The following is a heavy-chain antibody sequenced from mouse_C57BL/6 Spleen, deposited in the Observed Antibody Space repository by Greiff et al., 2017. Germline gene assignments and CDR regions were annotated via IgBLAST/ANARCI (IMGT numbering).Heavy chain of an antibody. V-gene: IGHV15-2*01. D-gene: IGHD2-5*01. CDR1: DSEVFPIAY. CDR2: ILPSIGRT. Sequence: VKLQESGSELRSPGSSVKLSCKDFDSEVFPIAYMSWVWQKPGHGFEWIGGILPSIGRTIYGEKFEDKATLDADTLSNTAYLERNSLTSEDSAIYYCARGGDSTYWYFDVWGTGTTVTVSS. CDR3: ARGGDSTYWYFDV. J-gene: IGHJ1*03.